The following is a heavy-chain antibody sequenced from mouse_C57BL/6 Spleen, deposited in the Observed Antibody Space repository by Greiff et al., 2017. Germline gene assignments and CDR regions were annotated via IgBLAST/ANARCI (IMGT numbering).Heavy chain of an antibody. J-gene: IGHJ3*01. Sequence: QVQLQQSGAELVRPGTSVKVSCKASGYAFTNYLIEWVKQRPGQGLEWIGVINPGSGGTNYNEKFKGKATLTADKSSSTAYMQLSSLTSEDSAVSFCARSHYDAPWFAYWGQGTLVTVSA. D-gene: IGHD2-4*01. V-gene: IGHV1-54*01. CDR1: GYAFTNYL. CDR2: INPGSGGT. CDR3: ARSHYDAPWFAY.